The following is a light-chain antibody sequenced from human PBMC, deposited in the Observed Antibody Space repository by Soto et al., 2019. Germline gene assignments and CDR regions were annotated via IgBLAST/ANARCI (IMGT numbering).Light chain of an antibody. V-gene: IGKV1-39*01. CDR2: AAS. J-gene: IGKJ1*01. Sequence: DIQVTQSPPTLSASVGDRVTITCRASQTISTWMAWYQQKPGKAPKLLIYAASSLQSGVPSRFSGSGSGTDFTLTISSLQPEDFATYYCQQSYSTPTWTFGQGTKVDIK. CDR1: QTISTW. CDR3: QQSYSTPTWT.